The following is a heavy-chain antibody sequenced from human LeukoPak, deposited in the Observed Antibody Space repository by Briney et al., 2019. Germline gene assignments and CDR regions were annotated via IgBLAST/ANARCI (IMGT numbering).Heavy chain of an antibody. Sequence: GGSLRLSCVGSGFSFANYGTNWVRQAPGKGLEWVSSISSSSSYIYYADSVKGRFTISRDNAKNSLYLQMNSLRAEDTAVYYCASAPRGMTTYYFDYWGQGTLVTVSS. V-gene: IGHV3-21*01. CDR1: GFSFANYG. CDR2: ISSSSSYI. D-gene: IGHD4-17*01. CDR3: ASAPRGMTTYYFDY. J-gene: IGHJ4*02.